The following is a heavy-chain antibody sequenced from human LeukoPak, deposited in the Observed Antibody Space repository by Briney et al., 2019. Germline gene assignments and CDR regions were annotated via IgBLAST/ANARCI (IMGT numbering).Heavy chain of an antibody. CDR2: IYASGST. V-gene: IGHV4-4*07. D-gene: IGHD3-3*01. Sequence: PSETLSLTCTVSGYSISSSYYWSWIRQPAGKGLEWIGRIYASGSTNYNPSLKSRVTMSVDTSKNQFSLKLSSVTAADTAVYYCARSTTIFGVVTYWAPLDYWGQGTLVTVSS. CDR3: ARSTTIFGVVTYWAPLDY. CDR1: GYSISSSYY. J-gene: IGHJ4*02.